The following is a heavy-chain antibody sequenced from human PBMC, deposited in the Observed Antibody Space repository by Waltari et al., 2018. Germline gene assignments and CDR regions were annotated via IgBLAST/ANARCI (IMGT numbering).Heavy chain of an antibody. V-gene: IGHV4-4*09. D-gene: IGHD3-22*01. CDR1: GVPITAFY. J-gene: IGHJ6*03. CDR2: IYSPGIT. CDR3: ASSNSRNYYQYYMEN. Sequence: QVELLESGPGLVKPSDDLSLTCSVSGVPITAFYWSWVRQSPGKPLEWIGFIYSPGITSYNPSLEGRVTISADTSKNQFSLNLRYVTAADTAIYYCASSNSRNYYQYYMENWGNGTTVTVSS.